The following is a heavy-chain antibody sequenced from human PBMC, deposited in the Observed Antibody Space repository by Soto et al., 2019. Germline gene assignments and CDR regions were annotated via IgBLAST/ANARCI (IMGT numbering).Heavy chain of an antibody. CDR2: IKQDGSEK. D-gene: IGHD6-19*01. J-gene: IGHJ3*02. V-gene: IGHV3-7*01. CDR1: GFTFSSYW. Sequence: GGSLRLSCAASGFTFSSYWMSWVCQAPGKGLEWVANIKQDGSEKYYVDSVKGRFTISRDNAKNSLYLQMNSLRAEDTAVYYCARDRGQWLENDAFDIWGQGTMVTVSS. CDR3: ARDRGQWLENDAFDI.